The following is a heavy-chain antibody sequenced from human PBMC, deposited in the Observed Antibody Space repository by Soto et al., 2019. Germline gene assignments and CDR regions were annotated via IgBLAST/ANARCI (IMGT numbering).Heavy chain of an antibody. CDR1: GFTFSSYG. CDR3: AKDLGVVITSFDY. V-gene: IGHV3-30*18. J-gene: IGHJ4*02. D-gene: IGHD3-22*01. CDR2: MSYDGNNK. Sequence: LRLSCAASGFTFSSYGMHWVRQAPGKGLEWVAFMSYDGNNKYYIDSVKGRFTISRDNSKNTLYLQMNSLRAEDTAVYYCAKDLGVVITSFDYWGQGTLVTVSS.